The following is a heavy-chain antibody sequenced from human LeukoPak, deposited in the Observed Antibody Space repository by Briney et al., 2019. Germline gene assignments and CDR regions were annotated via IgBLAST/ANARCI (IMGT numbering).Heavy chain of an antibody. CDR1: GFTFDDYA. V-gene: IGHV3-43*02. CDR2: ISGDGSST. Sequence: GGSLRLSCAASGFTFDDYAMHWVRQAPGKGLEWVSLISGDGSSTYYADSVKGRFTISRDNSKNSLYLQMNSLRTEDNALYYCAKESGSYYYFDYWGQGTLVTVSS. D-gene: IGHD1-26*01. CDR3: AKESGSYYYFDY. J-gene: IGHJ4*02.